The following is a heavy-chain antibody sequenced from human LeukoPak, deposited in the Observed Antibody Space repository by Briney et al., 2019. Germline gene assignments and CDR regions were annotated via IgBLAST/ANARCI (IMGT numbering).Heavy chain of an antibody. J-gene: IGHJ4*02. CDR1: GFTFSSYA. D-gene: IGHD3-10*01. V-gene: IGHV3-23*01. CDR2: ISGSGGST. Sequence: GGSLRLSCAASGFTFSSYAMSWVRQAPGKGLELVSTISGSGGSTYYADSVKGRFTISRDNSKNTLYLQMNSLRAEDTAVYYCAKDQSYYGSGSYPIDYWGQGTLVTVSS. CDR3: AKDQSYYGSGSYPIDY.